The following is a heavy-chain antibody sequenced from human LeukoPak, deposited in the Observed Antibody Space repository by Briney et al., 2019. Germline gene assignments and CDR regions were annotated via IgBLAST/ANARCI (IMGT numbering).Heavy chain of an antibody. CDR1: GFTFSSYS. V-gene: IGHV3-48*02. J-gene: IGHJ4*02. CDR2: ISSSSSTI. CDR3: ARDAYYDSSGYYYDY. D-gene: IGHD3-22*01. Sequence: GGSLRLSCAASGFTFSSYSMSWVRQAPGKGLEWVSYISSSSSTIYYADSVKGRFTISRDNAKNSLYLQMNSLRDEDTAVYYCARDAYYDSSGYYYDYWGQGTLVTVSS.